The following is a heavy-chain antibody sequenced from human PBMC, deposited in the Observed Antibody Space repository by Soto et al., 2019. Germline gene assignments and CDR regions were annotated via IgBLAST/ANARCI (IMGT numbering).Heavy chain of an antibody. J-gene: IGHJ5*02. CDR2: VYYSGSS. CDR3: AKLSCTSSTCYFPGWFDP. D-gene: IGHD2-8*01. CDR1: GDSISGGASF. Sequence: SETLSLTCTVSGDSISGGASFWSWIRQPPGKGLEWIANVYYSGSSYYNPSLKSRLTISVETTKNQFSLQLKSMTAADTAVYYCAKLSCTSSTCYFPGWFDPWGQGTLVTVSS. V-gene: IGHV4-31*03.